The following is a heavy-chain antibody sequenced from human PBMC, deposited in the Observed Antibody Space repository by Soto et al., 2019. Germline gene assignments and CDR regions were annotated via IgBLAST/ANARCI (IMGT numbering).Heavy chain of an antibody. D-gene: IGHD1-26*01. CDR3: ARDGVDQWEGNWFDP. J-gene: IGHJ5*02. V-gene: IGHV6-1*01. Sequence: SQTLSRTCAISGDSVSSNSAAWNWIRQSPSRGLEWLGRTYYRSKWYNDYAVSVKSRITINPDTSKNQFSLQLNSVTPEDTAVDYCARDGVDQWEGNWFDPWGQGTLVTV. CDR2: TYYRSKWYN. CDR1: GDSVSSNSAA.